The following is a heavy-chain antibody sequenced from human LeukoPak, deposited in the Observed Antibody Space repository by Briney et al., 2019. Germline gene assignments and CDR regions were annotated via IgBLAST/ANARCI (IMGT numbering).Heavy chain of an antibody. Sequence: ASVKVSCKASGYTFTSYAMNWVRQAPGQELEWMGWINTNTGNPTYAQGFAGRFVFSLDTSVSTAYLQISSLKAEDTAVYYCARDDSSGRNWFDPWGQGTLVTVSS. CDR3: ARDDSSGRNWFDP. J-gene: IGHJ5*02. CDR2: INTNTGNP. D-gene: IGHD3-22*01. V-gene: IGHV7-4-1*02. CDR1: GYTFTSYA.